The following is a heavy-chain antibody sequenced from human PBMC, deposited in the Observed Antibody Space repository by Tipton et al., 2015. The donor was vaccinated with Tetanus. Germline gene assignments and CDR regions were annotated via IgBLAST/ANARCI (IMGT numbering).Heavy chain of an antibody. V-gene: IGHV1-8*02. CDR2: MNPYTGNT. Sequence: QLVQSGPEVKKPWASVKFSCKASGDTFTLSDINWVRQAPGQGLECMGCMNPYTGNTGYAQKFQGRVTMTRNISIRTAYMELSSLTSEDSAVYYSARANSGQYFLDSWGQGTLVVVSS. D-gene: IGHD1-26*01. J-gene: IGHJ4*02. CDR1: GDTFTLSD. CDR3: ARANSGQYFLDS.